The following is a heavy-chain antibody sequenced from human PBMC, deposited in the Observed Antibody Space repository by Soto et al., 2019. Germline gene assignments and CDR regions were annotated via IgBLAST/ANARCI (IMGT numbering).Heavy chain of an antibody. CDR1: GVSISSGDYY. CDR3: AGDQGKKLRWVY. CDR2: ISYSGIT. V-gene: IGHV4-30-4*01. J-gene: IGHJ4*02. D-gene: IGHD4-17*01. Sequence: QVQLQESGPGLVKHSQTLSLTCTVSGVSISSGDYYWTWSRQPPGKGLEYIGYISYSGITYYDPSLESRVSISVDTSKNQISLKLRSVTAADTAVYYCAGDQGKKLRWVYWGQGTLITVSS.